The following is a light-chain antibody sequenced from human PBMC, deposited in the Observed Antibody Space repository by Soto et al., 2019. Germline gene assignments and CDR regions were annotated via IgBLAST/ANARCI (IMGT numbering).Light chain of an antibody. Sequence: QSVLTQPPSASGTPGQRVTISCSGSSSNIGSNTVNWYQQLPGTAPKLLIYSNNQRPSGVPDRFSGSKSGTSASLAISGLQSGFEFFNYCAAWDVSIIALSVF. CDR3: AAWDVSIIALSV. CDR2: SNN. J-gene: IGLJ1*01. V-gene: IGLV1-44*01. CDR1: SSNIGSNT.